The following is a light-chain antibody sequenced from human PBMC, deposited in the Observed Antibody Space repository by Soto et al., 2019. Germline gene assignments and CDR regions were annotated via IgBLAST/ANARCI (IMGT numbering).Light chain of an antibody. J-gene: IGKJ2*01. V-gene: IGKV3-15*01. CDR3: QQYNNWRSYT. CDR2: GAS. Sequence: DIVLTQSPGTLSLSPGERATLSCRASQSLSSSSLAWYQQKPGQAPRLLIYGASTRATGIPDRFSGSGSGTDFTLTISSLQSEDFAVYFCQQYNNWRSYTFGQGTKVDIK. CDR1: QSLSSSS.